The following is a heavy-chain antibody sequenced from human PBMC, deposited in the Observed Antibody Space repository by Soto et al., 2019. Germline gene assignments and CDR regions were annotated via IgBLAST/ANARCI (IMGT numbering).Heavy chain of an antibody. Sequence: SETLSLTCTVSGGSISSGDYYWSWIRQPPGKGLEWIGYIYYSGSTYYNPSLKSRVTISVDTSKNQFSLKLSSVTAADTAVYYCATKNWGYNYWYFDLWGRGTLVTVSS. CDR2: IYYSGST. V-gene: IGHV4-30-4*01. D-gene: IGHD7-27*01. CDR3: ATKNWGYNYWYFDL. CDR1: GGSISSGDYY. J-gene: IGHJ2*01.